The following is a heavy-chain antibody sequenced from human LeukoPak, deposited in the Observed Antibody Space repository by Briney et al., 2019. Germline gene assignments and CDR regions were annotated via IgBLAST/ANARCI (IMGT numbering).Heavy chain of an antibody. J-gene: IGHJ4*02. CDR3: ARGDGYNPDFDY. V-gene: IGHV4-31*03. CDR1: GGSISSGGYY. Sequence: SETLSLTCTVSGGSISSGGYYWSWIRQHPGKGLEWIGYIYYSGSTYYNPSLKSRVTISVDTSKNQLSLKLSSVTAADTAVYYCARGDGYNPDFDYWGQGTLVTVSS. D-gene: IGHD5-24*01. CDR2: IYYSGST.